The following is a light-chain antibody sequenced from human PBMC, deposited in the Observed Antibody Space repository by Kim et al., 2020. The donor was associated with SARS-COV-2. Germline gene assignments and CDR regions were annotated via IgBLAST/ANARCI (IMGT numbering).Light chain of an antibody. J-gene: IGKJ1*01. CDR1: QGINNY. CDR2: AAS. Sequence: ASGGDRVTITCRASQGINNYLAWYQQKPGKAPKLVIYAASTLQSGVPSRFSGSGSGTDFTLTISSLQPEDGATYYCQKYNSAPWTFGPGTKVDIK. CDR3: QKYNSAPWT. V-gene: IGKV1-27*01.